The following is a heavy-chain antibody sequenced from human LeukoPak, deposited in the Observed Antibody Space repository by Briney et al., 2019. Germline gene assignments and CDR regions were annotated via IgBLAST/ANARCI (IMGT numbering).Heavy chain of an antibody. CDR1: GGTFSSYA. D-gene: IGHD3-10*01. Sequence: SVKVSCKASGGTFSSYAISWVRQAPGQGLEWMGGIIPIFGTANYAQKFQGRVTITADESTSTAYMELSSLRSEDTAVYYCAKSVPSGSRSDYWGQGTLVTVSS. CDR3: AKSVPSGSRSDY. CDR2: IIPIFGTA. J-gene: IGHJ4*02. V-gene: IGHV1-69*13.